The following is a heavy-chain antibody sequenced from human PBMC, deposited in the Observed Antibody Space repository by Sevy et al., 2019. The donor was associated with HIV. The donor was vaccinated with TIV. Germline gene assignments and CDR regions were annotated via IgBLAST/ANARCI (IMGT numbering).Heavy chain of an antibody. Sequence: GGSLRLSCAASGFTFSSYAMSWVRQAPGKGLEWVSAISGSGGSTYYADSVKGRFTISRDNSKNTLYLQMNSLRAEDTAVYYCARGRYYDFWSGYSGMDVWGQGTTVTVSS. CDR1: GFTFSSYA. D-gene: IGHD3-3*01. CDR3: ARGRYYDFWSGYSGMDV. V-gene: IGHV3-23*01. J-gene: IGHJ6*02. CDR2: ISGSGGST.